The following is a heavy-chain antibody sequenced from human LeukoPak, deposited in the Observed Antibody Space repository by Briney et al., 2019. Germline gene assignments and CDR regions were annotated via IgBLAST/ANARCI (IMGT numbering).Heavy chain of an antibody. Sequence: GGSLRLSCVVSGFTFSSYSMSWVRQAPGKGLEWVSAISGSGDSTYYADSVKGRFTISRDNSKKTLYLQMNSLRVEDTAVYYCAKGFVLGKRSYYYYMDVWGKGTTVTVSS. J-gene: IGHJ6*03. D-gene: IGHD4/OR15-4a*01. V-gene: IGHV3-23*01. CDR3: AKGFVLGKRSYYYYMDV. CDR2: ISGSGDST. CDR1: GFTFSSYS.